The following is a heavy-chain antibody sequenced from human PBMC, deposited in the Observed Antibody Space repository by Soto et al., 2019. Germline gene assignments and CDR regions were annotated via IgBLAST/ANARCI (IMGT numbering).Heavy chain of an antibody. CDR2: IYYSGST. V-gene: IGHV4-59*01. CDR1: GGSISSYY. J-gene: IGHJ5*02. D-gene: IGHD6-19*01. CDR3: ARAYSSGWFKGSTNWFDP. Sequence: SETLSLTCTVSGGSISSYYWSWIRQPPGKGLEWIGYIYYSGSTNYNPSLKSRVTISVDTSKNQFSLKLSSVTAADTAVYYCARAYSSGWFKGSTNWFDPWGQGTLVTVSS.